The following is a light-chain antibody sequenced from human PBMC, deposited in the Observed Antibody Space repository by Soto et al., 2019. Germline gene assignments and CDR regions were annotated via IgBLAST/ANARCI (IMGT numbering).Light chain of an antibody. Sequence: EIVLTQSPGTLSLSPGERATLSCRASQSVSSRSLAWYQQKPGQAPRLLIYATSSRAAGIPDRFSGSGSGTDFTLTISRLEPEDFAVYYCQQYDNSPGYTFGQRTKLEIK. V-gene: IGKV3-20*01. CDR2: ATS. CDR1: QSVSSRS. CDR3: QQYDNSPGYT. J-gene: IGKJ2*01.